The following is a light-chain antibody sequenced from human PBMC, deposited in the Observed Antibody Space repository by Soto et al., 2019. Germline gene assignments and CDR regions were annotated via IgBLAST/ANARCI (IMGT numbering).Light chain of an antibody. J-gene: IGKJ2*01. V-gene: IGKV3-11*01. Sequence: EVVLTQSPATLSLSLGERATLSCRASRSVRSYLAWYQQKPGQAPRLLIYDASNRATDIPARFSGSGSGTDVTLTISSLEPEYFAVYYCQQRSTWPPSYTFGQGTKLEIK. CDR2: DAS. CDR3: QQRSTWPPSYT. CDR1: RSVRSY.